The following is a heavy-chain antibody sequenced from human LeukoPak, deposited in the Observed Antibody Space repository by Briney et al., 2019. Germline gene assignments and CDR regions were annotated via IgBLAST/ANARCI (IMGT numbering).Heavy chain of an antibody. J-gene: IGHJ6*02. Sequence: PGGSLRLSCAASGFTFSSYGMHWVRQAPGKGLEWVAVISYDGSNKYYADSVKGRFTISRDNSKNTLYLQMNSLRAEDTAVYYCAKDHYYGSGGRYYYYGMDVWGQGTTVTVSS. CDR3: AKDHYYGSGGRYYYYGMDV. D-gene: IGHD3-10*01. V-gene: IGHV3-30*18. CDR2: ISYDGSNK. CDR1: GFTFSSYG.